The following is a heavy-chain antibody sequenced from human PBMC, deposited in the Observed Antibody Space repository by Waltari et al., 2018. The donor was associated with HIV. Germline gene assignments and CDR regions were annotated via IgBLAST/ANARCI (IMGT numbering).Heavy chain of an antibody. J-gene: IGHJ4*02. CDR2: SSLDGRHK. CDR1: GFSFGSYA. CDR3: AKIGVSVEYLFSYFDS. D-gene: IGHD6-19*01. V-gene: IGHV3-30-3*02. Sequence: QAQLVESGGGVVQPGKSLRLSCAASGFSFGSYAAHWVRQAPGRSLEWVALSSLDGRHKHYAASVRGRFTISRDNSKNTVDLQMTALRPEDTAVYYCAKIGVSVEYLFSYFDSWGQGSLVTVSS.